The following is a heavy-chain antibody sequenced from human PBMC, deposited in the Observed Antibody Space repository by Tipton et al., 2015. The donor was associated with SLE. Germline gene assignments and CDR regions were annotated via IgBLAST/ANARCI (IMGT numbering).Heavy chain of an antibody. J-gene: IGHJ3*02. CDR2: IWYDGSNK. CDR3: AAPYSSSWRDAFDI. V-gene: IGHV3-33*01. Sequence: SLRLSCAASGFTFSSYDMHWVRQAPGKGLEWGAVIWYDGSNKYYADSVKGRFTISRDNSKNTLYLQMNSLRAEDTAVYYCAAPYSSSWRDAFDIWGQGTMVTVSS. D-gene: IGHD6-13*01. CDR1: GFTFSSYD.